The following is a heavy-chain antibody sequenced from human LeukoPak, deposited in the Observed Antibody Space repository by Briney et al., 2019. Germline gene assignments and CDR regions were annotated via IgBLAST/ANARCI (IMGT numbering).Heavy chain of an antibody. V-gene: IGHV4-38-2*02. Sequence: PSETLSLTCTVSGYSISSGYYWGWIRQPPGKGLEWIGSIYHSGSTYYNPSLKSRVTISVDTSKNQFSLKLSSVTAADTAVYYCARGLGYCGGDCYSDAFDIWGQGTMVTVSS. CDR2: IYHSGST. CDR3: ARGLGYCGGDCYSDAFDI. J-gene: IGHJ3*02. CDR1: GYSISSGYY. D-gene: IGHD2-21*02.